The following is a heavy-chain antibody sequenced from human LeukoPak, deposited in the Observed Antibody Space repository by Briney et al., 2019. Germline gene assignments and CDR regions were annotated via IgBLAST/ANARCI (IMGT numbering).Heavy chain of an antibody. CDR2: IYPGDSDT. J-gene: IGHJ4*02. V-gene: IGHV5-51*01. D-gene: IGHD2-15*01. Sequence: GESLKISCKGSGYSFFSYWIGWVRQMPGKGLEWLGIIYPGDSDTRYSPSFQGQVTISADKSINTAYLQWSSLKASDTAMYYCARPGYCGGGSCYGLDYWGQGTLVTVSS. CDR1: GYSFFSYW. CDR3: ARPGYCGGGSCYGLDY.